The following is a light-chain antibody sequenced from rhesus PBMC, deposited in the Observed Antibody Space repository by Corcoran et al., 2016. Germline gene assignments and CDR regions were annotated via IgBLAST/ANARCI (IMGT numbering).Light chain of an antibody. CDR2: YAS. J-gene: IGKJ2*01. V-gene: IGKV1-37*01. CDR1: QGISSY. CDR3: QQYNSAPYI. Sequence: DIQMTQPPSSLSASVGDTVTITCRASQGISSYLAWYQQKPGNAPKPLIYYASKLESGVPSRFSGSGSGTEFTLTISSLQPEYFATYYCQQYNSAPYIFSQGTKVGIK.